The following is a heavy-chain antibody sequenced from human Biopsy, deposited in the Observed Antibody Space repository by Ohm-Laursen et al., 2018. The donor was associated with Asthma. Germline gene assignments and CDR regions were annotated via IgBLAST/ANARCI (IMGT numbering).Heavy chain of an antibody. CDR2: INWNGGST. CDR1: GFTFDDYG. V-gene: IGHV3-20*01. J-gene: IGHJ4*02. D-gene: IGHD6-19*01. Sequence: SLRLSCTASGFTFDDYGMSRVRPAPGKGLDWVSGINWNGGSTGYADSVKGRVTISRDNAKNSLYLQMNRLRAEDTALYHCGRDMGGFGSGWFPVEFWGQGTLVTVSS. CDR3: GRDMGGFGSGWFPVEF.